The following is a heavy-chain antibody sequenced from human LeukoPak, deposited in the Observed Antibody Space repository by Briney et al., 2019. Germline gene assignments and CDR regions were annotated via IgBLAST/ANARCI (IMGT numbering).Heavy chain of an antibody. Sequence: SETLSLTCTVSGGSISSSSYYWGWVRQPPGTGLEWIGSIYYSGSTYYNPSLKSRVTISVDTSKNQFPLKLSSVTAADTAVYYCARTLVVVPAAPTDYWGQGTLVTVSS. J-gene: IGHJ4*02. CDR1: GGSISSSSYY. CDR2: IYYSGST. D-gene: IGHD2-2*01. V-gene: IGHV4-39*01. CDR3: ARTLVVVPAAPTDY.